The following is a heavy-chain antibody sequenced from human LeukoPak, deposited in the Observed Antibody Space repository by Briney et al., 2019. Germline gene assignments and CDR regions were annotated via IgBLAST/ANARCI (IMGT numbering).Heavy chain of an antibody. D-gene: IGHD4/OR15-4a*01. V-gene: IGHV4-34*01. J-gene: IGHJ5*02. CDR3: ARHGPYAASGLDP. CDR2: INHSGST. Sequence: SETLSLTCAVYGGSFSGYYWSWIRQPPGKGLEWIGEINHSGSTNYNPSLKSRVTISVDTSKNQFSLKLGSVTAADTAVYYCARHGPYAASGLDPWGQGTLVTVSS. CDR1: GGSFSGYY.